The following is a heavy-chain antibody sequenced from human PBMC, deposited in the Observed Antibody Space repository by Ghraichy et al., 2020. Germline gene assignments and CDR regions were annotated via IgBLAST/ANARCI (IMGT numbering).Heavy chain of an antibody. V-gene: IGHV1-2*02. J-gene: IGHJ5*02. D-gene: IGHD3-3*01. CDR1: GYSFIGYY. Sequence: ASVKVSCKASGYSFIGYYIHWVRQAPGQGLEWMGWINPNSGDTDYAQKFQGRVTITRDTSINSVYMELSRLRSDDTAVYYCARGDYDFWGGHWPPRELWFDPGGQRRLVTVSS. CDR2: INPNSGDT. CDR3: ARGDYDFWGGHWPPRELWFDP.